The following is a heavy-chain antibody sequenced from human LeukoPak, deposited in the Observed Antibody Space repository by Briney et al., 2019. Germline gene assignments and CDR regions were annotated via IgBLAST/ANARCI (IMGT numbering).Heavy chain of an antibody. J-gene: IGHJ4*02. D-gene: IGHD3-22*01. CDR3: ASESSGYYYSFDY. CDR2: INAGNGNT. V-gene: IGHV1-3*01. Sequence: GASVKVSCKASGYTFTGYYMHWVRQAPGQRLEWMGWINAGNGNTKYSQKFQGRVTITRDTSASTAYMELSSLRSEDTAVYYCASESSGYYYSFDYWGQGTLVTVSS. CDR1: GYTFTGYY.